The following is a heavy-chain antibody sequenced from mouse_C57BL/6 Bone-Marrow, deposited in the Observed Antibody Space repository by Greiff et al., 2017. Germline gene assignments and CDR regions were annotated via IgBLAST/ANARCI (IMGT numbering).Heavy chain of an antibody. CDR1: GFTFSSYA. CDR3: ARGFFDY. CDR2: ISDGGSYT. V-gene: IGHV5-4*01. Sequence: DVHLVESGGGLVKPGGSLKLSCAASGFTFSSYAMSWVRQTPEKRLEWVATISDGGSYTYYSDNVKGRFTISRDNAKNNLYLQMSHLKSEDTAMYYCARGFFDYWGQGTTLTVSS. J-gene: IGHJ2*01.